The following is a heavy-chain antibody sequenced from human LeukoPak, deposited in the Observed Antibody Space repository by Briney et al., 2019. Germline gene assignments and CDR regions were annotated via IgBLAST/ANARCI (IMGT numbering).Heavy chain of an antibody. CDR2: IYYSGTT. J-gene: IGHJ4*02. CDR3: ARGVYIAAAQYGY. D-gene: IGHD6-13*01. CDR1: GGSMSSYY. V-gene: IGHV4-59*01. Sequence: PSETLSLTCTVCGGSMSSYYWSWLRQPPGKGLEWIGYIYYSGTTNYNPSLKSRVTISVDTSKNQFSLKLRSVNAADTAVYYCARGVYIAAAQYGYWGQGTLVTVSS.